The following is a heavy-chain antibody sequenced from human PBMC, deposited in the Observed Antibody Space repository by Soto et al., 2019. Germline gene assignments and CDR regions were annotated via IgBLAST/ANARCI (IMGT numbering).Heavy chain of an antibody. J-gene: IGHJ6*02. CDR1: GYSFTSYW. D-gene: IGHD2-2*01. Sequence: GESLKISCNGSGYSFTSYWIGWVRQMPGKGLEWMGIIYPGDSDTRYSPSFQGQVTISADKSISTAYLQWSSLKASDTAMYYCARQTRRAYSSTTDSFYYYYGMDVWGQGTTVTVSS. CDR2: IYPGDSDT. V-gene: IGHV5-51*01. CDR3: ARQTRRAYSSTTDSFYYYYGMDV.